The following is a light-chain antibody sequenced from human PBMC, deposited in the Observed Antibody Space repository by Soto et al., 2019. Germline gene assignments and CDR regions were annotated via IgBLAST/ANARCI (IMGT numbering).Light chain of an antibody. Sequence: EVVMTQSPATLSVSPGERATLSCRASQSVRSFLAWYQQKPGQAPRLLIYGASTRATVIPARFSGSGSGTEFTLTISSLQSEDFAVYYCQQYNNWPPITFGQGTRVEIK. V-gene: IGKV3-15*01. CDR3: QQYNNWPPIT. J-gene: IGKJ1*01. CDR2: GAS. CDR1: QSVRSF.